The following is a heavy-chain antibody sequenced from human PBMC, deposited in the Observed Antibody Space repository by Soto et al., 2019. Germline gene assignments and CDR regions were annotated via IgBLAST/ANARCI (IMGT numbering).Heavy chain of an antibody. J-gene: IGHJ6*03. CDR1: GGSISSYY. V-gene: IGHV4-59*01. D-gene: IGHD6-13*01. CDR2: IYYSGST. CDR3: ARDAYSSRNYYYYMDV. Sequence: SETLSLTCTVSGGSISSYYWSWIRQPPGKGLEWIGYIYYSGSTNYNPSLKSRVTISVDTSKNQFSLKLSSVTAADTAVYYCARDAYSSRNYYYYMDVWGKGTTVTVSS.